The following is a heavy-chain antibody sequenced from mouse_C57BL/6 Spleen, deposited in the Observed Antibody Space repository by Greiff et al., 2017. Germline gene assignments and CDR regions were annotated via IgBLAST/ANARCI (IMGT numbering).Heavy chain of an antibody. CDR1: GFTFSSYA. J-gene: IGHJ4*01. V-gene: IGHV5-4*01. D-gene: IGHD1-1*02. CDR2: ISDGGSYT. Sequence: EVQLQQSGGGLVKPGGSLKLSCAASGFTFSSYAMSWVRQTPEKRLEWVATISDGGSYTYYPDNVKGRFTISRDNAKNNLYLQMSHLKSEYTAMXDCAREGVGAMDYGGQGTSVTVSS. CDR3: AREGVGAMDY.